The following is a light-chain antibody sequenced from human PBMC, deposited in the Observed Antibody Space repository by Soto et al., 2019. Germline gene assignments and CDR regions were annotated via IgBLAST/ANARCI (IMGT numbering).Light chain of an antibody. J-gene: IGKJ5*01. CDR1: QSVSSDY. Sequence: EIVLTQSPGTLSLSPGERATLSCRASQSVSSDYLAWYQQSPGQAPRLLIYGASRRATGIPDRFSGSGSGTDFTLTISSRQPEDIATYYRQQYDNLPSTSGQGRRLEIK. V-gene: IGKV3-20*01. CDR2: GAS. CDR3: QQYDNLPST.